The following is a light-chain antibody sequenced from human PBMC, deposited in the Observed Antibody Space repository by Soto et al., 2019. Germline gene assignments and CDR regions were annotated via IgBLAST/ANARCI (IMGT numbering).Light chain of an antibody. CDR2: GAS. V-gene: IGKV3-15*01. J-gene: IGKJ1*01. Sequence: EIVMTQSPTTLSVSPGERGTLSCRASQDISSNLAWYQQKPGQTPRLLIHGASTRATGIPARFSGSGSGTRFTLTIASLQSEDFAVYYCHQYGTSPQTFGQGTKVDIK. CDR3: HQYGTSPQT. CDR1: QDISSN.